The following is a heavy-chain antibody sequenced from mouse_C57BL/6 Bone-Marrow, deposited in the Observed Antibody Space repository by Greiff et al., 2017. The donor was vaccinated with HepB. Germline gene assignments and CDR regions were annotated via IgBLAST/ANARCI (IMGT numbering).Heavy chain of an antibody. V-gene: IGHV5-16*01. CDR2: INYDGSST. J-gene: IGHJ4*01. Sequence: EVKLVESEGGLVQPGSSMKLSCTASGFTFSDYYMAWVRQVPEKGLEWVANINYDGSSTYYLDSLKSRFIISRDNAKNILYLQMSSLKSEDTATYYCARVPYYGSSPYYAMDYWGQGTSVTVSS. CDR3: ARVPYYGSSPYYAMDY. D-gene: IGHD1-1*01. CDR1: GFTFSDYY.